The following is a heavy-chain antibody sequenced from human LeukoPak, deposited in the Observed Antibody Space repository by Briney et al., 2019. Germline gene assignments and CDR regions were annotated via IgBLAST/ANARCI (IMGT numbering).Heavy chain of an antibody. CDR2: INIDGSST. CDR1: RFTFSDNW. D-gene: IGHD1-26*01. V-gene: IGHV3-74*01. J-gene: IGHJ2*01. Sequence: GGSLRLSCEASRFTFSDNWMHWVRQAPGKGLVWVSRINIDGSSTTYADSVKGRFTISRDNAKNTLYLQMNSLRAEDTAVYYCARALPQHWVIVSKWYFDLWGRGTLVTVSS. CDR3: ARALPQHWVIVSKWYFDL.